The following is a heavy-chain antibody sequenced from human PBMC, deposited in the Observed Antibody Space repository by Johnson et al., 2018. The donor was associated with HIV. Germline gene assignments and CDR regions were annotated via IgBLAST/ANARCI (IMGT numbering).Heavy chain of an antibody. D-gene: IGHD2-21*01. CDR2: ISYDGSNK. V-gene: IGHV3-30*03. Sequence: QVQLVESGGGVVRPGGSLRLSCAASGFTFDDYGMNWVRQAPGKGLEWVAVISYDGSNKFYADSVKGRFTLSRDNSNNPLYLEMNSLRDEDTAVYHCARGGGCGGDCYSGYDAFDIWGQGTMVTVSS. J-gene: IGHJ3*02. CDR1: GFTFDDYG. CDR3: ARGGGCGGDCYSGYDAFDI.